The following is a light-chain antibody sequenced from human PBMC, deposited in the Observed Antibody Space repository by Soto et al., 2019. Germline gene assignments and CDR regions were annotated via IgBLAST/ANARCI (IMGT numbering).Light chain of an antibody. J-gene: IGKJ1*01. Sequence: DIQMTQSPSTLSASVGDRVTITCRASQSISSWLAWYQQKPGKAPKLLIYKASSLESGVPSTFSGSGSGTEFTLTISSLQHDDSATYYCQQYNSYPLTFGQGTKVDIK. CDR3: QQYNSYPLT. CDR2: KAS. CDR1: QSISSW. V-gene: IGKV1-5*03.